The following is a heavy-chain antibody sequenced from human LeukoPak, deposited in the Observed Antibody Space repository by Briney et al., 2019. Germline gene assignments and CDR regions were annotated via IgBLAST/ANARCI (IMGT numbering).Heavy chain of an antibody. CDR3: ARNLPAADY. J-gene: IGHJ4*02. CDR2: ISYDGSNK. V-gene: IGHV3-30-3*01. CDR1: GFTFSSYA. Sequence: GGSLRLSCAASGFTFSSYAMHWVRQAPGKGLEWVAVISYDGSNKYYADSVKGRFTISRDNSKNTLYLQMNSLRAEDTAVYYCARNLPAADYWGQGTLVTVSS. D-gene: IGHD2-2*01.